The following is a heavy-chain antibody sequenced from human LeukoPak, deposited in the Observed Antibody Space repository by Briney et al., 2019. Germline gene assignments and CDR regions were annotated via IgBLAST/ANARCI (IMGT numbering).Heavy chain of an antibody. J-gene: IGHJ6*02. Sequence: TSVKVSCTASGYTFTSYGISWVRQAPGQGLEWMGWISAYNGNTNYAQKLHGRVTMTTDTSTSTAYMELRSLRSDDTAVYYCARMAGIAAAGAQIYYYYGMDVWGQGTTVTVSS. CDR2: ISAYNGNT. CDR3: ARMAGIAAAGAQIYYYYGMDV. D-gene: IGHD6-13*01. CDR1: GYTFTSYG. V-gene: IGHV1-18*01.